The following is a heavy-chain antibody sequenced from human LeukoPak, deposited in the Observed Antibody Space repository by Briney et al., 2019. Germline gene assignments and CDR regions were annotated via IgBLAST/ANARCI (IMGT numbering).Heavy chain of an antibody. CDR3: ARVRGWEYFDY. D-gene: IGHD1-26*01. V-gene: IGHV3-66*01. J-gene: IGHJ4*02. Sequence: PGGSLRLSCAASGFNVNSNYMTWVRQAPGKGLEWVSLLYSGGSTYYADSVKGRFTVSRDNSKSTLYLQMNSLRGEDTAVYYCARVRGWEYFDYWGQGTLVTVSS. CDR2: LYSGGST. CDR1: GFNVNSNY.